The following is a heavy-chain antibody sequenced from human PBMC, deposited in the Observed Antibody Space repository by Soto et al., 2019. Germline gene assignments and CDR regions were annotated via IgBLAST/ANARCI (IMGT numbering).Heavy chain of an antibody. CDR3: ARGVLH. CDR1: GGSISSGGYY. Sequence: QVQLQESGPGLVQPSQTLSLTCTVSGGSISSGGYYWSWIRQHPGTGLEWIGHISYSGSTYHNTSLESRVTIAVDTSRHLFSLIVSSLTAADSAVSYFARGVLHWGEGALGSVS. J-gene: IGHJ4*01. CDR2: ISYSGST. V-gene: IGHV4-31*03.